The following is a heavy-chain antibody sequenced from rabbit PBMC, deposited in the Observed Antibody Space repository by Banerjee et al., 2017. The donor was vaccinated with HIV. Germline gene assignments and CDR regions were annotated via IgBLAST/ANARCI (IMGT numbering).Heavy chain of an antibody. J-gene: IGHJ4*01. Sequence: QSLEESGGDLVKPGASLTLTCKASGFDLNYYYYICWVRQAPGKGLEWIACIYAGSSDYTYHASWAKGRFTISKTSSTTVTLQLTSLTAADTATYFCARNAGYANGGDGYFKLWGPGTLVTVS. CDR1: GFDLNYYYY. D-gene: IGHD6-1*01. CDR3: ARNAGYANGGDGYFKL. V-gene: IGHV1S40*01. CDR2: IYAGSSDYT.